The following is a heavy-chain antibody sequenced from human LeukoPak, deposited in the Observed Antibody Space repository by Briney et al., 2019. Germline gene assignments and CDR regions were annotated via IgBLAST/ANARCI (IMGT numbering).Heavy chain of an antibody. J-gene: IGHJ6*02. CDR3: ARNNGMDV. CDR1: GFTFSSYG. CDR2: ISYDGSNK. V-gene: IGHV3-30*03. Sequence: GGSLRLSCAASGFTFSSYGMHWVRQAPGKGLEWVAVISYDGSNKYYADSVKGRFTISKDNAKNSLYLQMNSLRAEDTALYHCARNNGMDVWGQGTTVIVSS.